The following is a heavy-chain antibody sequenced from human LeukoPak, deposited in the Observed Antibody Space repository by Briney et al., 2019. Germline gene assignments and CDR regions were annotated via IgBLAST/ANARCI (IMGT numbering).Heavy chain of an antibody. J-gene: IGHJ5*02. D-gene: IGHD2-15*01. CDR1: GFTFSSYA. V-gene: IGHV3-23*01. CDR2: ISGSGGST. CDR3: AKDRDKTRYNWFDP. Sequence: GGSLRLSCAASGFTFSSYAMSWVRQAPGRGLEGVSAISGSGGSTYYADSVKGRFTISRDNTKNTLYLQMNSLRAEDTAVYYCAKDRDKTRYNWFDPWGQGTLVTVSS.